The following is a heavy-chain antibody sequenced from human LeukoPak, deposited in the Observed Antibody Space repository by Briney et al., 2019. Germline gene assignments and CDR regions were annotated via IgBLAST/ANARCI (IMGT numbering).Heavy chain of an antibody. CDR1: GGSFSGYY. Sequence: SETLSLTCAVYGGSFSGYYWSWIRQPPGKGLEWIGEINHSGGTNYNPSLKSRVTISVDTSKNQFSLKLSSVTAADTAVHYCARFMDTAMVFDYWGQGTLVTVSS. D-gene: IGHD5-18*01. CDR2: INHSGGT. V-gene: IGHV4-34*01. J-gene: IGHJ4*02. CDR3: ARFMDTAMVFDY.